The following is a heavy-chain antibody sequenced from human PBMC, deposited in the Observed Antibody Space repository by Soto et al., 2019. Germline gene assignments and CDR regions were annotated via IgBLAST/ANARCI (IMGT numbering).Heavy chain of an antibody. J-gene: IGHJ5*02. CDR3: ARVGVTGYSSSWYLNWFDP. Sequence: SETLSLTCTVSGGSISSYYWSWIRQPPGKGLEWIGYIYYSGSTNYNPSLKSRVTISVDTSKNQFSLKLSSVTAADTAVYYCARVGVTGYSSSWYLNWFDPWGQGTLVTVSS. V-gene: IGHV4-59*01. CDR2: IYYSGST. CDR1: GGSISSYY. D-gene: IGHD6-13*01.